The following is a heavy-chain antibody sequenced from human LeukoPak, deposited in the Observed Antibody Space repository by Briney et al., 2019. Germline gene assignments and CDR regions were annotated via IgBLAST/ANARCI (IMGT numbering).Heavy chain of an antibody. D-gene: IGHD2-2*02. V-gene: IGHV3-7*01. Sequence: GGSLRLSCAASGFTFSSYWMSWVRQAPGKGLEWVANIKQDGSEKYYVDSVKGRFTISRDNAKNSLYLQMNSLRAEDTAVYYCARAFLGYCSSTSCYRHYYGMDVWGQGTTVTVSS. J-gene: IGHJ6*02. CDR1: GFTFSSYW. CDR3: ARAFLGYCSSTSCYRHYYGMDV. CDR2: IKQDGSEK.